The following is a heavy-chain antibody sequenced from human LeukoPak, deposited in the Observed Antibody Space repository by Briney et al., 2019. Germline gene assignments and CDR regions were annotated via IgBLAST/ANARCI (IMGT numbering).Heavy chain of an antibody. CDR2: IYDSGNT. Sequence: SETLSLTCTVSGGSTSSYYWTWIRQSPGKGLEWIGYIYDSGNTIYNPSLKSRVTISVDTSKNQFSLKLSSVTAADTAVYYCARVSSPQMEQWLVRFDYWGQGTLVTVSS. CDR3: ARVSSPQMEQWLVRFDY. D-gene: IGHD6-19*01. V-gene: IGHV4-59*12. J-gene: IGHJ4*02. CDR1: GGSTSSYY.